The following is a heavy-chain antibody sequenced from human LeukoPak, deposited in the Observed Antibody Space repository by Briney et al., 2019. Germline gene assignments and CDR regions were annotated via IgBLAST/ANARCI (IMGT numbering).Heavy chain of an antibody. J-gene: IGHJ3*02. CDR3: AKKYVYSGYADDAFDI. V-gene: IGHV3-23*01. Sequence: GGSLRLSCAASGFTVSSNYMSWVRQAPGKGLEWVSAISGSGGSTYYADSVKGRFTISRDNSKNTLYLQMNSLRAEDTAVYYCAKKYVYSGYADDAFDIWGQGTMVTVSS. CDR2: ISGSGGST. CDR1: GFTVSSNY. D-gene: IGHD5-12*01.